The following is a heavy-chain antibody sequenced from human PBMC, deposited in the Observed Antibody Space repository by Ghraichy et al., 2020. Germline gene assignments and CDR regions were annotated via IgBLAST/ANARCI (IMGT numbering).Heavy chain of an antibody. CDR2: IDWDDDK. D-gene: IGHD3-10*01. CDR3: ARNYYGSGSYFDY. CDR1: GFSFRTSGMR. J-gene: IGHJ4*02. V-gene: IGHV2-70*04. Sequence: SGPTLVKPTQTLTLTCTFSGFSFRTSGMRVSWVRQPPGKALEWLARIDWDDDKFSRPSLKTRLTIFKDTSRNQVVLTMTNMDPVDTATYYCARNYYGSGSYFDYWGQGILVTVSS.